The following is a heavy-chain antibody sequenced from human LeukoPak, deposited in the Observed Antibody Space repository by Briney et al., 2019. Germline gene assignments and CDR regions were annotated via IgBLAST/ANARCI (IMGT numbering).Heavy chain of an antibody. V-gene: IGHV4-59*01. CDR1: GGSISSYY. Sequence: SETLSLTCTVSGGSISSYYWSWIRQPPGKGLEWIGYIYYSGSTNYNPSLKSRVTISVDTSKNQFSLKLSSVTAADTAVYYCARDHSPSGAGPYYYYMDVWGKGTTVTVSS. CDR3: ARDHSPSGAGPYYYYMDV. D-gene: IGHD2-15*01. CDR2: IYYSGST. J-gene: IGHJ6*03.